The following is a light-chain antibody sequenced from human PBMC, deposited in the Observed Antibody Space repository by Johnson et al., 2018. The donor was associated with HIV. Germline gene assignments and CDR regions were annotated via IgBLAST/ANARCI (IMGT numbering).Light chain of an antibody. CDR3: ATWDRSRSAGGV. CDR1: SSNIGNNY. CDR2: ENT. V-gene: IGLV1-51*02. J-gene: IGLJ1*01. Sequence: QSVLTQSPSVSAAPGQKVTISCSGSSSNIGNNYVSWYRQLPGTAPKLLIYENTQRPSGIPYRFSGSKSGASATLGITGLQTGDEADYYCATWDRSRSAGGVFGTGTKVTVL.